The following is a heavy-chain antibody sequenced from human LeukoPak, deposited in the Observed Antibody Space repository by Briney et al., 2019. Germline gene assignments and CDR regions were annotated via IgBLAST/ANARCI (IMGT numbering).Heavy chain of an antibody. V-gene: IGHV4-39*01. CDR2: IYYSGST. D-gene: IGHD1-1*01. CDR1: GGSVSSSSYY. J-gene: IGHJ6*03. CDR3: ARRYPQYYYMDV. Sequence: PSETLSLTCTVSGGSVSSSSYYWGWIRQPPGKGLEWIGSIYYSGSTYYNPSLKSRVTISVDTSKNQFSLKLSSVTAADTAVYYCARRYPQYYYMDVWGKGTTVTVSS.